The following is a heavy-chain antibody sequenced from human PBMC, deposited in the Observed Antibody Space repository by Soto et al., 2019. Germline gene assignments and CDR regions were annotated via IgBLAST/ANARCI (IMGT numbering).Heavy chain of an antibody. V-gene: IGHV3-33*01. CDR3: ARSYYYDSSGYYY. Sequence: GSLRLSCAASGFTFSSYGMHWVRQAPGKGLEWVAVIWYDGSNKYYADSVKGRFTISRDNSKNTLYLQMNSLRAEDTAVYYCARSYYYDSSGYYYWGQGTLVTVSS. D-gene: IGHD3-22*01. CDR2: IWYDGSNK. CDR1: GFTFSSYG. J-gene: IGHJ4*02.